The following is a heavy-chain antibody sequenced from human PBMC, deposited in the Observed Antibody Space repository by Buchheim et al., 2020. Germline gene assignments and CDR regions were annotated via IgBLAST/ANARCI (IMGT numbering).Heavy chain of an antibody. J-gene: IGHJ4*02. V-gene: IGHV3-43D*03. CDR3: AAGGVAGYPGANFDY. CDR2: ISWNGGGT. D-gene: IGHD6-19*01. Sequence: EVQLVESGGLLVQPGGSLRLSCAGSGFTFDDYVMHWVRQAPGKGLEWVSLISWNGGGTYYGDSVRGRFTISRDNSRNSLYLQMNSLRVEDTAWYYCAAGGVAGYPGANFDYWGQGTL. CDR1: GFTFDDYV.